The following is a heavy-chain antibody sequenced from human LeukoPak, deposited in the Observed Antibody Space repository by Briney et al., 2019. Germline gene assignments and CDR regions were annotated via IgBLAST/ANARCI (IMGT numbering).Heavy chain of an antibody. CDR3: ARGLRIAARAGYYYYYMDV. D-gene: IGHD6-6*01. V-gene: IGHV1-8*01. CDR1: GYTFTSYD. Sequence: ASVKVSCKASGYTFTSYDINWVRQATGQGLEWMGWMNPNSGNTGYAQKFQGRVTMTRNTSISTAYMELSSLRSEDTAVFYCARGLRIAARAGYYYYYMDVWGKGTTVTVSS. CDR2: MNPNSGNT. J-gene: IGHJ6*03.